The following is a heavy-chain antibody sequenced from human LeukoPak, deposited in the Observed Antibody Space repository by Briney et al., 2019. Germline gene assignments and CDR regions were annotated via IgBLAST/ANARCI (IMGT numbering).Heavy chain of an antibody. D-gene: IGHD4-17*01. V-gene: IGHV3-21*01. J-gene: IGHJ4*02. CDR3: AKGDYGDHHLGY. Sequence: KAGGSLRLSCAASGFTFSSYSMNWVRQAPGKGLEWVSSISSSSYIYYADSVKGRFTISRDNAKNSLYLQMNSLRAEDTAVYYCAKGDYGDHHLGYWGQGTLVTVSS. CDR1: GFTFSSYS. CDR2: ISSSSYI.